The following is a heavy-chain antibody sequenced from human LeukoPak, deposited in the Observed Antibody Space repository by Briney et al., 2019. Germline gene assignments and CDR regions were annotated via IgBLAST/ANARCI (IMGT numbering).Heavy chain of an antibody. V-gene: IGHV3-23*01. CDR2: IIGGAGGT. J-gene: IGHJ4*02. CDR1: GFTVSSNY. D-gene: IGHD2-2*01. Sequence: GGSLRLSCAASGFTVSSNYMSWVRQAPGKGLEWVSGIIGGAGGTYYADSVKGRFTISRDNSKNTLYLQMNSLRAEDTAVYYCTHGSMYQLDYWGQGTLVTVSS. CDR3: THGSMYQLDY.